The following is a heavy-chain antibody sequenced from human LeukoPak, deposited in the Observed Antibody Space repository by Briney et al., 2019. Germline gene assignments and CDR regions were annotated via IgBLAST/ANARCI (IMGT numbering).Heavy chain of an antibody. J-gene: IGHJ4*02. CDR1: GYTFTGYY. Sequence: ASVKVSCKASGYTFTGYYMHWVRQAPGQGLEWMAWINPNSGGTNYAQKFQGRVTMTRDTSISTAYMELSRLRSDDTAVYYCARDRIAAAAHPDDYWGQGTLVTVSS. D-gene: IGHD6-13*01. CDR2: INPNSGGT. V-gene: IGHV1-2*02. CDR3: ARDRIAAAAHPDDY.